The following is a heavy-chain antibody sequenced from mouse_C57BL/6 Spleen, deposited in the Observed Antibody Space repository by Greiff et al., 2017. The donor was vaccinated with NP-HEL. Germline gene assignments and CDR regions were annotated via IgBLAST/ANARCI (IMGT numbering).Heavy chain of an antibody. CDR3: ARSSPWFAY. V-gene: IGHV1-4*01. CDR2: INPSSGYT. Sequence: VQLQESGAELARPGASVKMSCKASGYTFTSYTMHWVKQRPGQGLEWIGYINPSSGYTKYNQKFKDKATLTADKSSSTAYMQLSSLTSEDSAVYYCARSSPWFAYWGQGTLVTVSA. D-gene: IGHD1-3*01. CDR1: GYTFTSYT. J-gene: IGHJ3*01.